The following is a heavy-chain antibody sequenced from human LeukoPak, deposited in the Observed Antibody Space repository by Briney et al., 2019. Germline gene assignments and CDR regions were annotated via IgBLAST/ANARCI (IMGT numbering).Heavy chain of an antibody. CDR3: AKGGGGRLIYYYYMDV. CDR1: GFTFSDYN. V-gene: IGHV3-11*01. D-gene: IGHD3-16*01. CDR2: MSRSGSTK. J-gene: IGHJ6*03. Sequence: GGSLRLSCAASGFTFSDYNMRWIRQAPGKGLEWVSSMSRSGSTKYYADSVKGRFTISRDNAKNSLYLQMNSLRAEDMALYYCAKGGGGRLIYYYYMDVWGKGTTVTASS.